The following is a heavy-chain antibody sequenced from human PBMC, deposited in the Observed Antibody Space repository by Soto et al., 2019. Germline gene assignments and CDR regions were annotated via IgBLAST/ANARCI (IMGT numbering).Heavy chain of an antibody. Sequence: GSLRLSCAASGFTVSSNYMNWVRQAAGKGLEWVSVISIGGSTYYADSVKGRFTISRDNSKNTLYLQMNSLRAEDTAVYYCATQAQRYISGWVQAFDIWGQGTMVTVSS. J-gene: IGHJ3*02. D-gene: IGHD6-19*01. CDR2: ISIGGST. CDR3: ATQAQRYISGWVQAFDI. V-gene: IGHV3-53*01. CDR1: GFTVSSNY.